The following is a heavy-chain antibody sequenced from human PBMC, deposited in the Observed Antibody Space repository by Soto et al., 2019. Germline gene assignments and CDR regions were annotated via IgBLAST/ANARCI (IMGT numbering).Heavy chain of an antibody. V-gene: IGHV3-43*01. Sequence: QPGGSLRLSCAASGFTFDDYTMHWVRQAPGKGLEWVSLISWDGGSTYYADSVKGRFTISRDNSKNSLYLQMNSLRTEDTALYYCAKDKAVAGTMYAFDIWGQGTMVTVSS. CDR2: ISWDGGST. CDR3: AKDKAVAGTMYAFDI. D-gene: IGHD6-19*01. J-gene: IGHJ3*02. CDR1: GFTFDDYT.